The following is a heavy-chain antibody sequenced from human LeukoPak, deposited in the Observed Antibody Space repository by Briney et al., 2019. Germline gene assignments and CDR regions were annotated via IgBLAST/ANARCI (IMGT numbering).Heavy chain of an antibody. V-gene: IGHV1-18*01. CDR2: ISPYNGNT. Sequence: ASVKVSCKASGYTFTSYGISWVRQAPGQGLEWMVWISPYNGNTNYAQKLQGRVTMTTDTSTNTAYMELRSLRSDDTAVYYCARDGLDSLRYFDWLAYYYYMDVWGKGTTVTVSS. CDR1: GYTFTSYG. J-gene: IGHJ6*03. CDR3: ARDGLDSLRYFDWLAYYYYMDV. D-gene: IGHD3-9*01.